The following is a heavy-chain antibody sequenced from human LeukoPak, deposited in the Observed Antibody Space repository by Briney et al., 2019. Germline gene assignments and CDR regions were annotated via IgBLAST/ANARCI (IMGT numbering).Heavy chain of an antibody. V-gene: IGHV4-59*01. D-gene: IGHD6-19*01. CDR2: IYYSGST. J-gene: IGHJ4*02. CDR1: GGSISSYY. Sequence: SETLSLTCAVSGGSISSYYWSWIRQPPGKGLEWIGYIYYSGSTNYNPSLKSRVTISVDTSKNQFSLKLSSVTAADTAVYYCARGGGIAVAGLYYWGQGTLVTVSS. CDR3: ARGGGIAVAGLYY.